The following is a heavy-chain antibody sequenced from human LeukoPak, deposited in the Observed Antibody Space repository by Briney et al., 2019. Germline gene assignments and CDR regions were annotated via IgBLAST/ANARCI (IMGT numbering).Heavy chain of an antibody. D-gene: IGHD3-10*01. CDR2: ISYSSYYI. J-gene: IGHJ4*02. CDR1: GFTFSSYT. CDR3: AYGSGSYFD. Sequence: GFLRLSCAGSGFTFSSYTMNWVRQAPGKGLEWVSSISYSSYYIYYADSVKGRFTISRDNAKNSLYLQMNSLRAEDTAVYYCAYGSGSYFDWGQGTLVTVSS. V-gene: IGHV3-21*01.